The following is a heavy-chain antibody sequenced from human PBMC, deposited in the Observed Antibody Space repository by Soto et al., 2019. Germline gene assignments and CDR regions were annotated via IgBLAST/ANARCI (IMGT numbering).Heavy chain of an antibody. CDR3: ARGSSSGPSTDY. D-gene: IGHD6-19*01. CDR2: ISSSGSTI. V-gene: IGHV3-48*03. Sequence: EVQLVESGGGLVQPGGSLRLSCAASGFTFSSYEMNWVRQAPGKGLEWVSYISSSGSTIYYADSVKGRFTISRDNAKNSLYMHMNSLRAEDTAVYYCARGSSSGPSTDYWGQGTLVTVSS. CDR1: GFTFSSYE. J-gene: IGHJ4*02.